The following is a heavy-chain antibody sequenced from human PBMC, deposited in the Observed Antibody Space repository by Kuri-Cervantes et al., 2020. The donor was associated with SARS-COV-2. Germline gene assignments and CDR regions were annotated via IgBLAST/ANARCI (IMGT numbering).Heavy chain of an antibody. CDR1: GFTFSSYW. Sequence: GESLKISCAASGFTFSSYWMHWVRQAPGKGLVWVSRINSDGSSTTYADSVKGRFTISRDNSKNTLYLQMNTLRAEDTAVYYCAKDNSENGRGYWYFDLWGRGTLVTVSS. CDR2: INSDGSST. D-gene: IGHD1-1*01. J-gene: IGHJ2*01. CDR3: AKDNSENGRGYWYFDL. V-gene: IGHV3-74*01.